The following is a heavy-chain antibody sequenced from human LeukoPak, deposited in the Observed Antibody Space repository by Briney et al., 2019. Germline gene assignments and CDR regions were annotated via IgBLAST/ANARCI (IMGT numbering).Heavy chain of an antibody. CDR3: ARGGAAAGGLFFDY. Sequence: SSETLSLTCTVSGGSVSSASYYWGWIRQPPGKGLEWIGEINHSGSTNYNPSLKSRVTISVDTSKNQFSLKLSSVTAADTAVYYCARGGAAAGGLFFDYWGQGTLVTVSS. CDR1: GGSVSSASYY. J-gene: IGHJ4*02. CDR2: INHSGST. D-gene: IGHD6-13*01. V-gene: IGHV4-39*07.